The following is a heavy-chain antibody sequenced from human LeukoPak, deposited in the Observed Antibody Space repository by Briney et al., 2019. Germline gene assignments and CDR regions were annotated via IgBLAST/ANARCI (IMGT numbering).Heavy chain of an antibody. D-gene: IGHD6-13*01. J-gene: IGHJ3*02. CDR2: IGTAGDT. Sequence: GGSLRLSCAASGFTFSSYDMHWVRHAPGKGLEWVSAIGTAGDTYYPGSVKGRCTISRENAKNTLYLQMNSLRAGDTAVYYCARGGAAAGGGAFDIWGQGTMVTVSS. CDR1: GFTFSSYD. V-gene: IGHV3-13*01. CDR3: ARGGAAAGGGAFDI.